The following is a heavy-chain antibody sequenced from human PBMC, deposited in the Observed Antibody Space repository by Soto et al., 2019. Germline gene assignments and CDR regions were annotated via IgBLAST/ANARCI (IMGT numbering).Heavy chain of an antibody. V-gene: IGHV4-59*08. J-gene: IGHJ4*02. CDR2: IYYSGST. CDR3: ARGGWRPIDS. D-gene: IGHD3-3*01. CDR1: GGSIGSYY. Sequence: QVQLQESGPGLVKPSETLSLTCSVSGGSIGSYYWSWIRQPPGKGLEWIGYIYYSGSTNYNPSLKXRVTISVDTSKNQFSLKLSSGTAADTAVYYCARGGWRPIDSWGQGTLVTVSS.